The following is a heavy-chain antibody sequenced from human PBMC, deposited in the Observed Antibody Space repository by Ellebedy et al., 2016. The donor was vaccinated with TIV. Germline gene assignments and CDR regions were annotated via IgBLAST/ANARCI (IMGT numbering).Heavy chain of an antibody. CDR1: GYTFTTYA. V-gene: IGHV1-3*01. CDR3: ARERYSRVELDY. Sequence: AASVKVSCKASGYTFTTYAIHWVRQAPGQGLEWMGWINGGNGNTKYSQKFQGRVTITRDTSASTAYMELSSLRSEDTAVYYCARERYSRVELDYWGQGTLVTVSS. J-gene: IGHJ4*02. D-gene: IGHD6-13*01. CDR2: INGGNGNT.